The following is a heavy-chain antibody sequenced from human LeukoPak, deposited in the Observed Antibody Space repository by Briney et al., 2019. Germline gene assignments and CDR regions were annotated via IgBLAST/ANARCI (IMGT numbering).Heavy chain of an antibody. CDR2: IKQDGSEK. Sequence: GGTLRPSCAASGFTFSSNGMSWVREAPGQGLEWVANIKQDGSEKYYVDSVKGRFTISRDNAKNSLYLQMNSLRAEDTAVYYCARHLYDFWSGYYTDGPFDYWGQGTLVTVSS. CDR1: GFTFSSNG. CDR3: ARHLYDFWSGYYTDGPFDY. V-gene: IGHV3-7*01. J-gene: IGHJ4*02. D-gene: IGHD3-3*01.